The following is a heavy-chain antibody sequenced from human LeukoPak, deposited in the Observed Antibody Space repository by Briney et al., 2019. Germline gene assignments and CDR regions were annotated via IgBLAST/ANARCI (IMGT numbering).Heavy chain of an antibody. CDR2: ISYDGSNK. CDR3: AKAFRRWYFDY. V-gene: IGHV3-30*18. CDR1: GFTLSSYV. Sequence: PGRSLRLSCAASGFTLSSYVMHWVRQAPGKGLEWVAVISYDGSNKYYADSVKGRFTISRDNSKNTLYLQMNSLRAEDTAVYYCAKAFRRWYFDYWGQGTLVTVSS. J-gene: IGHJ4*02.